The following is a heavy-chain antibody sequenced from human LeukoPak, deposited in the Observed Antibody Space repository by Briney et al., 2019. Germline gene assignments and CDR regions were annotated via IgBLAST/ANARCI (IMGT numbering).Heavy chain of an antibody. CDR1: GFNFNNHE. J-gene: IGHJ6*03. CDR2: ISSSGSSR. CDR3: VRDDGAYYQHSMDV. V-gene: IGHV3-48*03. Sequence: GGSLILSCVVSGFNFNNHEMNWVRQAPGKGLEWVSYISSSGSSRYYADSVKGRFPISRDNAKNSMYLQMNSLRVEDTAVYYCVRDDGAYYQHSMDVWGKGTTVTVSS. D-gene: IGHD3-16*01.